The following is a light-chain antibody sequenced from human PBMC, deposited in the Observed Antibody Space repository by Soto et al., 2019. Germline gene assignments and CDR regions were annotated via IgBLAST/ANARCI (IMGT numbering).Light chain of an antibody. CDR2: GAS. CDR3: QQYKDWPHT. CDR1: QSVSDY. J-gene: IGKJ1*01. Sequence: EIVMTQSPATLSVSPGERATLSCRASQSVSDYLAWYQQRPGQAPRLLIFGASTRATGFPARFSGSGSGTELTLTISTLQSEDFAVYYCQQYKDWPHTFGQGTKVDIK. V-gene: IGKV3-15*01.